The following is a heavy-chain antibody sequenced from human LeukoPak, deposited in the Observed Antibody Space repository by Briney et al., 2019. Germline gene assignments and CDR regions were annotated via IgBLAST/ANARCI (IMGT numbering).Heavy chain of an antibody. J-gene: IGHJ5*02. CDR3: ANLQYYYGSGRGPLGR. CDR2: IGYDESNK. Sequence: GRSLRLSCAASGFTFSSYGMHWVRHAPGKGLEWVAVIGYDESNKYYEDSLKGRFTISRDNSKNTLYLQMNSPRAEDTAVYYCANLQYYYGSGRGPLGRWGQGTLVTVSS. V-gene: IGHV3-33*06. D-gene: IGHD3-10*01. CDR1: GFTFSSYG.